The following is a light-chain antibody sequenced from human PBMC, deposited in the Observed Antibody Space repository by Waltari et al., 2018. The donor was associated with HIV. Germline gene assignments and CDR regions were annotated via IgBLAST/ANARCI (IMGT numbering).Light chain of an antibody. CDR1: SSDVGGYNY. CDR3: SSYTSSSTLVV. CDR2: EVS. Sequence: QSALTQPASVSGSPGPSITISCTGTSSDVGGYNYVSWYQQHPGKAPKLMIYEVSKRPSGVSNRFSGSKSGNTASLTSSGLQAEDEADYYCSSYTSSSTLVVFGGGTKLTVL. V-gene: IGLV2-14*01. J-gene: IGLJ2*01.